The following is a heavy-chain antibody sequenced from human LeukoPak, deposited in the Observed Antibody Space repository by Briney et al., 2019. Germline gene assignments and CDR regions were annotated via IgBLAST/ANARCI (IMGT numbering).Heavy chain of an antibody. CDR1: GGSFGGYY. J-gene: IGHJ4*02. CDR2: INHSGST. CDR3: ARGPPLFDY. Sequence: PSETLSLTCAVYGGSFGGYYWSWIRQPPGKGLEWIGEINHSGSTNYNPSLKSRVTISVDTSKNQFSLKLSSVTAADTAVYYCARGPPLFDYWGQGTLVTVSS. V-gene: IGHV4-34*01.